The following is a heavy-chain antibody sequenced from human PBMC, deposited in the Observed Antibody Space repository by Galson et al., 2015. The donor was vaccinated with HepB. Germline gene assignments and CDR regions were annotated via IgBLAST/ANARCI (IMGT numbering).Heavy chain of an antibody. D-gene: IGHD3-3*01. V-gene: IGHV3-30-3*01. CDR1: GFTFSSYA. J-gene: IGHJ6*03. Sequence: SLRLSCAASGFTFSSYAMHWVRQAPGKGLEWVAVISYDGSNKYYADSVKGRFTISRDNSKNTLYLQMNSLRAEDTAVYYCARAGATIFGAYYYYYMDVWGKGTTVTVSS. CDR3: ARAGATIFGAYYYYYMDV. CDR2: ISYDGSNK.